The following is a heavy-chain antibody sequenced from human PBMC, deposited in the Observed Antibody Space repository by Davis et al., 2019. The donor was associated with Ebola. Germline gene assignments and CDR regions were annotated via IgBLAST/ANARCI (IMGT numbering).Heavy chain of an antibody. D-gene: IGHD7-27*01. J-gene: IGHJ4*02. Sequence: ASVKVSCKASGYTFTNYDINWVRQATGQALEWMGWMSPNSGHTGYAQKFQGRITITRDTSISTAYMELSSLRSEDTAMYYCMRNVYQTGDFDYWGQRTLVTVSS. CDR3: MRNVYQTGDFDY. CDR1: GYTFTNYD. V-gene: IGHV1-8*03. CDR2: MSPNSGHT.